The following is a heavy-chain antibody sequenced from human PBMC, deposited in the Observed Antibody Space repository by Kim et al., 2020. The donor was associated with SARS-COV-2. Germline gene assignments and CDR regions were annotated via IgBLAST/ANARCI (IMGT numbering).Heavy chain of an antibody. CDR3: ARDRSSGYNRSPGWFDP. V-gene: IGHV3-30*07. D-gene: IGHD3-22*01. Sequence: GKGRFTISRDNSKNTLYLQMNSLRAEDTAVYYCARDRSSGYNRSPGWFDPWGQGTLVTVSS. J-gene: IGHJ5*02.